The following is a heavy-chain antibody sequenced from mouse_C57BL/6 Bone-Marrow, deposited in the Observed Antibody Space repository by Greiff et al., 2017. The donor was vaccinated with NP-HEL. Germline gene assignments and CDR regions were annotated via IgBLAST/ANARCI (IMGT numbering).Heavy chain of an antibody. CDR1: GYAFSSSW. V-gene: IGHV1-82*01. CDR3: ARMGYWYFDV. D-gene: IGHD4-1*01. Sequence: QVQLQQSGPELVKPGASVKISCKASGYAFSSSWMNWVKQRPGKGLEWIGRIYPGDGDTNYNGKFKGKATLTADKSSSTAYMQLSSLTSEDSAVYFCARMGYWYFDVWGTGTTVTVSS. CDR2: IYPGDGDT. J-gene: IGHJ1*03.